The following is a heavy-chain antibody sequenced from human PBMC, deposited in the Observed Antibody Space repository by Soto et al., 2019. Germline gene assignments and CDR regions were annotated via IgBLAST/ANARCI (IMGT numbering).Heavy chain of an antibody. V-gene: IGHV3-23*01. CDR2: ISGGGGTT. D-gene: IGHD6-19*01. Sequence: GGSLRLSCVASGFPFSSYALTWVRQAPGKGLEWVSSISGGGGTTFYPDSVKGRFTVSRDNSQSTLYLHMTSLRPDDTALYYCARDRRISVAATGRFDPWGQGTVVTVS. CDR1: GFPFSSYA. CDR3: ARDRRISVAATGRFDP. J-gene: IGHJ5*02.